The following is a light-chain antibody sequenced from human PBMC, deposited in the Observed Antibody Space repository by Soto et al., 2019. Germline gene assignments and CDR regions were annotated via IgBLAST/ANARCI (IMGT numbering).Light chain of an antibody. Sequence: QSALTQPPSASGSPGQSVIISCTGTNSDVGGYNYVSWYQQHPGKAPKLMIYEVFKRPSGVPDRFSGSKSGNTASLAVSGLQAEDEADYYCSSYAGGNNLVFGGGTKLTVL. CDR1: NSDVGGYNY. CDR3: SSYAGGNNLV. CDR2: EVF. V-gene: IGLV2-8*01. J-gene: IGLJ2*01.